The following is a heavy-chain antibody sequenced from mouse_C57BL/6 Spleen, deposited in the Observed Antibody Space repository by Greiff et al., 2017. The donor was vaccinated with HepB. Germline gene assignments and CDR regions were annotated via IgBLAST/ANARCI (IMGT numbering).Heavy chain of an antibody. CDR3: ARAYDGYFDFDY. V-gene: IGHV1-81*01. J-gene: IGHJ2*01. CDR1: GYTFTSYG. D-gene: IGHD2-3*01. Sequence: QVQLQQSGAELARPGASVKLSCKASGYTFTSYGISWVKQRTGQGLEWIGEIYPGSGNTYYNEKFKGKATLTADKSSSTAYMELRSLTSEDSAVYFCARAYDGYFDFDYWGQGTTLTVSS. CDR2: IYPGSGNT.